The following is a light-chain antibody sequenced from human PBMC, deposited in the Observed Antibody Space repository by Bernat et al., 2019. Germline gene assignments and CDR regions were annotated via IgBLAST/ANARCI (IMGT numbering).Light chain of an antibody. CDR2: AAS. Sequence: DIQMTQSPSSLSASVGDRVTITCRASQSISSYLNGYQQKPGKAPKLLIYAASSLQSGVPSRFSGSGSGTDFTLTISSLQPEDFATYYCQQSYGFGPGTKVAIK. CDR1: QSISSY. CDR3: QQSYG. V-gene: IGKV1-39*01. J-gene: IGKJ3*01.